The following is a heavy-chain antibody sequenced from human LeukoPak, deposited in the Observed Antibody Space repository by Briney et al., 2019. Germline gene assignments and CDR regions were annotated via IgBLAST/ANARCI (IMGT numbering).Heavy chain of an antibody. J-gene: IGHJ6*04. Sequence: SETLSLTCAVYGGSFSGYYWSWIRQPPGKGLDWIGEINHSGSTNYNPSLKSRVTISVDTSKNQFSLKLSSVTAADTAVYYCASSYGDYLVDYYYGMDVWGKGTTVTVSS. CDR3: ASSYGDYLVDYYYGMDV. CDR1: GGSFSGYY. CDR2: INHSGST. V-gene: IGHV4-34*01. D-gene: IGHD4-17*01.